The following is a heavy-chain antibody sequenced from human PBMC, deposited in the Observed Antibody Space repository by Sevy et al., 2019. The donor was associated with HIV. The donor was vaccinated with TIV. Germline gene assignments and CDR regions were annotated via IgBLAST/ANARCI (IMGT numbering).Heavy chain of an antibody. Sequence: GGSLRLSCAASGFTFSSYSMNWVRQAPGKGLEWVSYISSSSSTIYYAASVKGRFTISRDNAKNSLYLQMNSLGDEDTAVYYCASGYYYDSSGYYWGAFDIWGQGTMVTVSS. D-gene: IGHD3-22*01. CDR2: ISSSSSTI. CDR3: ASGYYYDSSGYYWGAFDI. J-gene: IGHJ3*02. CDR1: GFTFSSYS. V-gene: IGHV3-48*02.